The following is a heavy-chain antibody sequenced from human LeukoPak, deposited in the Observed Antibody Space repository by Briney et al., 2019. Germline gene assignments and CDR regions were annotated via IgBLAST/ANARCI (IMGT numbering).Heavy chain of an antibody. CDR2: IFYSGST. D-gene: IGHD2-2*02. Sequence: SETLSLTCTVSGGSISTHYWGWIRQPPGKGLEWIADIFYSGSTNYNPSLKSRVTMSVDTSTHQFSLKLSSVTAADTAVYYCARGYCRSASCYIPSPYYMDVWGKGTTVTVSS. J-gene: IGHJ6*03. V-gene: IGHV4-59*11. CDR1: GGSISTHY. CDR3: ARGYCRSASCYIPSPYYMDV.